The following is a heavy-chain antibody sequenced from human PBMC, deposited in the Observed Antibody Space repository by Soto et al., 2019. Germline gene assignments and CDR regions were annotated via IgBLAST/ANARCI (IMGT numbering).Heavy chain of an antibody. CDR1: GYTFTSYA. D-gene: IGHD6-13*01. V-gene: IGHV1-3*01. CDR2: INAGNANT. J-gene: IGHJ6*02. CDR3: ARGGEVAAAGPRAYCYYYGVDV. Sequence: QVQLVQSGAEVKKPGASVKVSCKASGYTFTSYAMHWVRQAPGQRLEWMGWINAGNANTKYSQKWQGRVTITRDTSARTRYMELRSLRSEDNAVYYCARGGEVAAAGPRAYCYYYGVDVWGQGPRVSVS.